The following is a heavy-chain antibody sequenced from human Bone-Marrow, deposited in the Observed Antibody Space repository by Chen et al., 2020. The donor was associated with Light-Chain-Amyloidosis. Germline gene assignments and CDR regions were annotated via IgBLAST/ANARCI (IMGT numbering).Heavy chain of an antibody. V-gene: IGHV4-39*01. CDR3: ARQRMAWELSVWFDP. Sequence: QLQLQESGPGLVKPSETLSLTCTVSGGSISRSSYYWGWIRQPPGKGLEWIGSIYYSGSTYYNPSLKSRVTISVDTSKNQFSLKLSSVTAADTAVYYCARQRMAWELSVWFDPWGQGTLVTVSS. J-gene: IGHJ5*02. CDR2: IYYSGST. CDR1: GGSISRSSYY. D-gene: IGHD1-26*01.